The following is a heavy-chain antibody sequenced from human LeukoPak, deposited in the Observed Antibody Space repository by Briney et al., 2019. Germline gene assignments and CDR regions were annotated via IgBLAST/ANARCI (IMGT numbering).Heavy chain of an antibody. CDR2: ISWNSGSI. J-gene: IGHJ4*02. Sequence: GGSLRLSCAASGFTFSSYAMHWVRQAPGKGLEWVSGISWNSGSIGYADSVKGRFTISRDNAKNSLYLQMNSLRAEDTALYYCAKMMAGTLDYWGQGTLVTVSS. CDR1: GFTFSSYA. CDR3: AKMMAGTLDY. D-gene: IGHD1-7*01. V-gene: IGHV3-9*01.